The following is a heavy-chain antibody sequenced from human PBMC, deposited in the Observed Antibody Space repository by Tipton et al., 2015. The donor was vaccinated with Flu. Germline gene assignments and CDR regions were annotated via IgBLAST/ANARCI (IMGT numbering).Heavy chain of an antibody. CDR1: GDSISSDYY. CDR2: FFRTGNT. CDR3: ARRDYSNYVSDPKSWFDP. D-gene: IGHD4-11*01. Sequence: LRLSCTISGDSISSDYYWGWIRQPPGKGLEWIGNFFRTGNTYHNPSPRSRVSISIDTSKNQFSLKVFSVTAADTAVYYCARRDYSNYVSDPKSWFDPWGQGILVTVSS. V-gene: IGHV4-38-2*02. J-gene: IGHJ5*02.